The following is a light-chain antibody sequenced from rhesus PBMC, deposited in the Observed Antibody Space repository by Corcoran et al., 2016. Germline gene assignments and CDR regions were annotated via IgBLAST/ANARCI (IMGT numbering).Light chain of an antibody. J-gene: IGKJ2*01. CDR1: QAIRNY. CDR3: QQGDRYPYS. Sequence: DIQMSQSPSSLSASVGDRITITCRASQAIRNYLNWYQQIPGKAPKLLIYYTNTFATGVPSRFSGTGAGTEFSLTISSLQPEEFATYFCQQGDRYPYSFGQGTKVEIK. CDR2: YTN. V-gene: IGKV1-32*02.